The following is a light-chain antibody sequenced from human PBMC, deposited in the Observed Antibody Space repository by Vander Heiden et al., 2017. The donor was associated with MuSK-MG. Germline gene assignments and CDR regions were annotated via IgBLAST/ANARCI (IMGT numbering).Light chain of an antibody. Sequence: SYGLNSPPPVSVAPRQTGRSTCGGNNMGSKSVHWYQQKPGQAPVLVVYDDSDRPSGIPERFSGSNSGNTATLTISRVEAGDEADYYCQVWDSSSDHWVFGGGTKLTVL. CDR3: QVWDSSSDHWV. V-gene: IGLV3-21*02. CDR1: NMGSKS. J-gene: IGLJ3*02. CDR2: DDS.